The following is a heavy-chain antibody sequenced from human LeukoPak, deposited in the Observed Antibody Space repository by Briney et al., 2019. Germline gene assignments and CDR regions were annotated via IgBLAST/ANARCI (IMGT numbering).Heavy chain of an antibody. CDR2: IYYSGST. CDR3: ARVFDEEFGVATIPAAFDY. Sequence: SETLSLTCTVSGGSISSYYWSWIRQPPGKGLEWIGYIYYSGSTNYDPSLKSRVTISVDTSKNQFSLKLSSVTAADTAVYYCARVFDEEFGVATIPAAFDYWGQGTLVTVSS. J-gene: IGHJ4*02. CDR1: GGSISSYY. V-gene: IGHV4-59*01. D-gene: IGHD5-12*01.